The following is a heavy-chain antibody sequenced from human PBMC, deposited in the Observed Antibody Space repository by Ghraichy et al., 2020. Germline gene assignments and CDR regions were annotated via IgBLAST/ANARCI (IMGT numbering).Heavy chain of an antibody. CDR2: INHSGST. V-gene: IGHV4-34*01. D-gene: IGHD6-13*01. CDR3: ARDGAAAGTYYYYYYGMDV. J-gene: IGHJ6*02. CDR1: GGSFSGYY. Sequence: SETLYLTCAVYGGSFSGYYWSWIRQPPGKGLEWIGEINHSGSTNYNPSLKSRVTISVDTSKNQFSLKLSSVTAADTAVYYCARDGAAAGTYYYYYYGMDVWGQGTTVTVSS.